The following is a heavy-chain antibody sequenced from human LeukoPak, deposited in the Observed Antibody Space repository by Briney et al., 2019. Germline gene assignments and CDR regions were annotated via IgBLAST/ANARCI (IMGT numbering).Heavy chain of an antibody. CDR3: ARDAPAGSSCGSVFFDY. J-gene: IGHJ4*02. D-gene: IGHD5-12*01. Sequence: PGGSLRLSCAASGFNFNTYDMNWVRQAPGKGLEWISYFSGTSTIYYADSVKGRFTISRDNAKSSLYLQMNSLRAEDTAVYYCARDAPAGSSCGSVFFDYWGQGTPVTVSS. CDR1: GFNFNTYD. CDR2: FSGTSTI. V-gene: IGHV3-69-1*01.